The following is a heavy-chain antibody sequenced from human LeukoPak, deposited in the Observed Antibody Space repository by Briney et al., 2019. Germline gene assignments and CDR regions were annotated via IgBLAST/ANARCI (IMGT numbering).Heavy chain of an antibody. D-gene: IGHD1-26*01. CDR1: GFSFSRYG. CDR2: ISGSAYNS. Sequence: GGSLRLSCAASGFSFSRYGMSWVRQAPGKGLEWVSTISGSAYNSYYADSVKGRFTISRDNSANTLYLQMNSLRAEDSALYYCAKLSGSYFIYYFDSWGQGTLVTVSS. J-gene: IGHJ4*02. V-gene: IGHV3-23*01. CDR3: AKLSGSYFIYYFDS.